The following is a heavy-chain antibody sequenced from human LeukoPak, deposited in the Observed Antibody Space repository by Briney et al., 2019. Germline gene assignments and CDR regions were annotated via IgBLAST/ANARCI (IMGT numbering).Heavy chain of an antibody. CDR2: IYYSGST. Sequence: PSETLSLTCTVSGGSISSYYWSWIRQPPGKGLEWIGYIYYSGSTNYNPSLKSRVTISVDTSKNQFSLKLSSVTAADTAVYYCARGYYDFWSGPPLRARLNAFDIWGQGTMVTVSS. CDR1: GGSISSYY. J-gene: IGHJ3*02. CDR3: ARGYYDFWSGPPLRARLNAFDI. D-gene: IGHD3-3*01. V-gene: IGHV4-59*12.